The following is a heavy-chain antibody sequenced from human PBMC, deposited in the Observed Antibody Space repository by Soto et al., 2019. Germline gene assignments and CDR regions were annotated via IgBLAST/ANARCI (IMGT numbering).Heavy chain of an antibody. CDR3: ARHSFGYCTNGVCYSSDHLFDY. CDR1: GGSISSSSYY. J-gene: IGHJ4*02. D-gene: IGHD2-8*01. CDR2: IYYSGST. Sequence: SETLSLTCTVSGGSISSSSYYWGWIRQPPGKGLEWTGSIYYSGSTYYNPSLKSRVTISVDTSKNQFSLKLSSVTAADTAVYYCARHSFGYCTNGVCYSSDHLFDYWGQGTLVTVSS. V-gene: IGHV4-39*01.